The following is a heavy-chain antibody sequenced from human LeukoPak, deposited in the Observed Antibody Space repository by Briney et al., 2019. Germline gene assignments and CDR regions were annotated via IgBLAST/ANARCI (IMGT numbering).Heavy chain of an antibody. D-gene: IGHD6-19*01. CDR1: GYTFTGYY. V-gene: IGHV1-2*02. CDR2: INPNSGGT. CDR3: ARGYSSGWNYFDY. Sequence: ASVKVSCKASGYTFTGYYMHWVRQAPGQGLGWMGWINPNSGGTNYAQKFQGRVTMTRDTSISTAYMELSRLRSDDTAVYYCARGYSSGWNYFDYWGQGTLVTVSS. J-gene: IGHJ4*02.